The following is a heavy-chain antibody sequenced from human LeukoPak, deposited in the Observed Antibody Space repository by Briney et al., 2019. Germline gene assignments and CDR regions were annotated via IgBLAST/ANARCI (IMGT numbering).Heavy chain of an antibody. Sequence: PGGSLRLSCAASVLTVSSNYMSWVRQAPGKGLEWVSLIYSGGSTYYADSVMGRFTISRNNSKNTLYLQLNSPRAEDRAVYFFSRVFMPGEFDPWGQGTLVTVSS. CDR3: SRVFMPGEFDP. CDR2: IYSGGST. J-gene: IGHJ5*02. CDR1: VLTVSSNY. D-gene: IGHD3-16*01. V-gene: IGHV3-53*01.